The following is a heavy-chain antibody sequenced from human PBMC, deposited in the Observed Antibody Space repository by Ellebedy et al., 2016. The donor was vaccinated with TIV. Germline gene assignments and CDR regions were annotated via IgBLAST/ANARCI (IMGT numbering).Heavy chain of an antibody. D-gene: IGHD5-24*01. CDR3: AREGSRDGYNPDAFDI. CDR2: ISYDGSNK. CDR1: GFTFSSYA. Sequence: GESLKISXAASGFTFSSYAMHWVRQAPGKGLEWVAVISYDGSNKYYADSVKGRFTISRDNSKNTLYLQMNSLRAEDTAVYYCAREGSRDGYNPDAFDIWGQGTMVTVSS. J-gene: IGHJ3*02. V-gene: IGHV3-30-3*01.